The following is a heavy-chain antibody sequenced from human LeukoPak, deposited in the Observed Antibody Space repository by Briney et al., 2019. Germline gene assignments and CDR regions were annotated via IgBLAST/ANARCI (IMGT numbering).Heavy chain of an antibody. CDR1: GGTFSSYA. V-gene: IGHV1-18*01. Sequence: ASVKVSCKASGGTFSSYAISWVRQAPGQGLEWMGWISAYNGNTNYAQKLQGRVTMTTDTSTSTAYMELRSLRSDDTAVYYCARGVVVTAISPLDYWGQGTLVTVSS. CDR3: ARGVVVTAISPLDY. J-gene: IGHJ4*02. D-gene: IGHD2-21*02. CDR2: ISAYNGNT.